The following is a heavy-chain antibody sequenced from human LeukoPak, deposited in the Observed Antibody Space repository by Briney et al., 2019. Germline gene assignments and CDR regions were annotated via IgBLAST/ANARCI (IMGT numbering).Heavy chain of an antibody. Sequence: PSQTLSLTCTVSGGSISSGDYYWSWIRQPPGKGLEWIGYIYYSGSTYYNPSLKSRVTISVDTSKNQFSLKLSSVTAADTAVYYCARDRDGYNYFNYWGQGTLVTVSS. D-gene: IGHD5-24*01. CDR2: IYYSGST. J-gene: IGHJ4*02. CDR3: ARDRDGYNYFNY. V-gene: IGHV4-30-4*01. CDR1: GGSISSGDYY.